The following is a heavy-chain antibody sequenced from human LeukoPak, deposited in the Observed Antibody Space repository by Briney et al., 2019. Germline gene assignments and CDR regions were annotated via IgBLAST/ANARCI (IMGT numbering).Heavy chain of an antibody. CDR3: ARGLGGDQGYFDL. CDR2: ISWNSGSL. Sequence: GSSLRLSCAASGFIFDDYAMHWVRQAPGKGLEWVSGISWNSGSLAYADSVKGRFTISRDNAKNSLYLQMNSLRTEDTALYYCARGLGGDQGYFDLWGRGTLATVSS. J-gene: IGHJ2*01. D-gene: IGHD3-10*01. V-gene: IGHV3-9*01. CDR1: GFIFDDYA.